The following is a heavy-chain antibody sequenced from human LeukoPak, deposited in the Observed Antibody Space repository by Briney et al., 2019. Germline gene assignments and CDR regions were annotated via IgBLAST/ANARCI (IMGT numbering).Heavy chain of an antibody. Sequence: PSETLSLTCAVYGGSFSGYYWSWIRQPPGKGLEWIGEINHSGCTNYNPSLKSRVTISVDTSKNQFSPKQSSVTAADTAVYYCARLTTVTTFDYWGQGTLVTVSS. CDR2: INHSGCT. D-gene: IGHD4-17*01. CDR3: ARLTTVTTFDY. V-gene: IGHV4-34*01. J-gene: IGHJ4*02. CDR1: GGSFSGYY.